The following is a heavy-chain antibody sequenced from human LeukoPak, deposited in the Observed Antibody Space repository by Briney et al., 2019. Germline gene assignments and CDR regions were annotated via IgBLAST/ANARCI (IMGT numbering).Heavy chain of an antibody. V-gene: IGHV4-59*12. CDR2: IYFTGST. CDR3: ARGANRLDS. J-gene: IGHJ4*02. D-gene: IGHD1-14*01. Sequence: SETLSLTCSVSGGSINTYYWSWIRQTPGKGLEWIGFIYFTGSTNYNPSLKSRVTMSVDTSKSQFSLKLTSVTAADTALYYCARGANRLDSWGRGTLVTVSS. CDR1: GGSINTYY.